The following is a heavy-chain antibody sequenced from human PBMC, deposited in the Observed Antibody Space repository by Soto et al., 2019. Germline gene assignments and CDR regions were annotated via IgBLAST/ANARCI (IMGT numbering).Heavy chain of an antibody. Sequence: QMQLVQSGPEVKKPGTSVKVSCKASGFTFTSSAVQWVRQARGQRLEWIGWIVVGSGNTNYAQEFQERVTITRDMSTSTAYMELSSLRSEDTAVYYCAAPDLTTGPYDWYFDLWGRGTLVTVSS. V-gene: IGHV1-58*01. CDR1: GFTFTSSA. J-gene: IGHJ2*01. CDR3: AAPDLTTGPYDWYFDL. CDR2: IVVGSGNT. D-gene: IGHD4-17*01.